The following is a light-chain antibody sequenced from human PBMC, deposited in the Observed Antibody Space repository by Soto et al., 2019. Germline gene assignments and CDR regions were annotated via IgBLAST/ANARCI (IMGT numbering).Light chain of an antibody. CDR3: QQYYNWPPWT. J-gene: IGKJ1*01. CDR1: QSVSIN. Sequence: EIVMTQSPATLSVSPGERATLSCRASQSVSINLAWYQQKPGQAPRLLMYGASTRATGIPARFSGSGSGTEFTLTISSLQSEDFAVYDCQQYYNWPPWTFGQGTKVDI. CDR2: GAS. V-gene: IGKV3D-15*01.